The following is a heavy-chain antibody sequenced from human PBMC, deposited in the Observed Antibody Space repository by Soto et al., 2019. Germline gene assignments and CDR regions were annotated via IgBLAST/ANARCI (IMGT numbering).Heavy chain of an antibody. Sequence: QVQLVQSGAEVKKPGSSVKVSCKTSGGTFSTYSIVWVRQAPGEGREWMGGIIPIFGTANYAQRFRDRVTITADKSTNTAFMELSSLKSEDTDMYYCASSSGNNYGVGTNYYFDYWGQGTLVTVSS. CDR2: IIPIFGTA. V-gene: IGHV1-69*06. CDR1: GGTFSTYS. D-gene: IGHD1-26*01. CDR3: ASSSGNNYGVGTNYYFDY. J-gene: IGHJ4*02.